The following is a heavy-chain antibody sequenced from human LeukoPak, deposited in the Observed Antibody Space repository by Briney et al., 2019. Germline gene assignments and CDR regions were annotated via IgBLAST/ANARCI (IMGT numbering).Heavy chain of an antibody. D-gene: IGHD2-21*01. J-gene: IGHJ4*02. CDR2: IKPKTDGETT. V-gene: IGHV3-15*07. Sequence: GGSLRLSCAASGFTFSNAYMNWVRQAPGKGLEWVGRIKPKTDGETTEYAAPVKGRFSISRDYSKNMLYLQMNSLKTEDTAVYYCITPLPYSAQGGQGTLVTVSS. CDR1: GFTFSNAY. CDR3: ITPLPYSAQ.